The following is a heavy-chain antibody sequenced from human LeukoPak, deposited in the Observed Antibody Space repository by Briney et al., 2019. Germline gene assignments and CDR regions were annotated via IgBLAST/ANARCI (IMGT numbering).Heavy chain of an antibody. D-gene: IGHD3-3*01. V-gene: IGHV4-39*07. CDR1: GGSISSSSYY. CDR3: ARVGDFWSGYFTY. J-gene: IGHJ4*02. Sequence: SETLSLTCTVSGGSISSSSYYWGWIRQPPGKGLEWIGSIYYSGSTYYNPSLKSRVTMSVDTSKNQFSLKLSSVTAADTAVYYCARVGDFWSGYFTYWGQGTLVTVSS. CDR2: IYYSGST.